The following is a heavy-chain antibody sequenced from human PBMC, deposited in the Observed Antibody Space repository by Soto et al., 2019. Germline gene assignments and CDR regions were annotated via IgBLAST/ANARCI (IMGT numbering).Heavy chain of an antibody. CDR2: IIPIFRTP. V-gene: IGHV1-69*12. D-gene: IGHD5-18*01. Sequence: QVQLVQSGAEVKKPGTSVKVSCKASGDTFRSFAISWVRQAPGQGLEWRGGIIPIFRTPRYAQKFQGRVTYTAYAFTRRAYMELSILTSADTAAYLCARAKDREQLGGNYYYSLDVWGQGTTVIVSS. CDR3: ARAKDREQLGGNYYYSLDV. CDR1: GDTFRSFA. J-gene: IGHJ6*02.